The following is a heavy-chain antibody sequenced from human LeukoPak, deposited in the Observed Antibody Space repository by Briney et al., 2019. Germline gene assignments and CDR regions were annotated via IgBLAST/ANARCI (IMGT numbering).Heavy chain of an antibody. Sequence: GGSLRLSCAASGFTFSDYYMSWIRQAPGKGLEWVSAISGSGGSTYYADSVKGRFTISRDNSKNTLYLQMNSLRAEDTAVYYCAKGYLGVVYYFDYWGQGTLVTVSS. D-gene: IGHD3-3*01. J-gene: IGHJ4*02. CDR1: GFTFSDYY. CDR2: ISGSGGST. V-gene: IGHV3-23*01. CDR3: AKGYLGVVYYFDY.